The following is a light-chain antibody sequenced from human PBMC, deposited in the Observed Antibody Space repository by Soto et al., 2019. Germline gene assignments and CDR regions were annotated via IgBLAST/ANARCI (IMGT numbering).Light chain of an antibody. Sequence: QSVLTQPPSVSAAPGQRVTISCSGSSSNIENYYVSWYQQLPGTAPKLLIYENNKRPSGIPARFSGSKSGTSATLGITGLQTGEEADYYCGTWDSSLSAGVFGGGTKLTVL. V-gene: IGLV1-51*02. CDR2: ENN. CDR3: GTWDSSLSAGV. J-gene: IGLJ3*02. CDR1: SSNIENYY.